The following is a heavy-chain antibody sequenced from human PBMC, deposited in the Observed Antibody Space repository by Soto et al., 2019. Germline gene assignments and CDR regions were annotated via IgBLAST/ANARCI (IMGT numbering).Heavy chain of an antibody. V-gene: IGHV4-59*12. CDR3: ARENYYFDTDGYYYLFDY. CDR1: RVSISRFY. Sequence: PSATPSPSCPFSRVSISRFYLLLIRMPRGKGLEWIGYIYYSGSTNYNPSLKSRVTISVDTSKNQFSLKLSSVTAADTAVYYCARENYYFDTDGYYYLFDYWRQGSRVTVSA. D-gene: IGHD3-22*01. J-gene: IGHJ4*02. CDR2: IYYSGST.